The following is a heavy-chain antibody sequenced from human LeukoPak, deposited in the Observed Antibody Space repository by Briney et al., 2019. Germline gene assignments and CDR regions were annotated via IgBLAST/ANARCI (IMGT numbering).Heavy chain of an antibody. J-gene: IGHJ5*02. CDR3: ARRWSGYSHTYWFDP. D-gene: IGHD3-3*01. CDR1: GYSLSSGYY. Sequence: SETLSLTCAVSGYSLSSGYYWGWIRQPPGKGLEWFGSIYHSGSTYYNPSLKSRVTISVDTSKNQFSLKLSSVTAADTAVYYCARRWSGYSHTYWFDPWGQGTLVTVSS. V-gene: IGHV4-38-2*01. CDR2: IYHSGST.